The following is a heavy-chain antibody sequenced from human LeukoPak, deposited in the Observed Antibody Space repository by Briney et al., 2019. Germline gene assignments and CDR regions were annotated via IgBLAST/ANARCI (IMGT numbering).Heavy chain of an antibody. CDR2: ISGSDDST. J-gene: IGHJ4*02. CDR1: GFTFNNYA. CDR3: AKGGLIAYFDY. V-gene: IGHV3-23*01. D-gene: IGHD3-16*02. Sequence: PGGSLRLSCAASGFTFNNYAMNWVRQAPGKGLEWVSAISGSDDSTYYADSVKGRFTISRDNSKNTLYLQMDSLRAEDTALYYCAKGGLIAYFDYWGQGTLVTVSS.